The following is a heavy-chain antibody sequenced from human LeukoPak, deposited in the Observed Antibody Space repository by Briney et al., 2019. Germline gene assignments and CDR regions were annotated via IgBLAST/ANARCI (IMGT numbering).Heavy chain of an antibody. CDR1: GYSISSGYY. V-gene: IGHV4-38-2*02. CDR2: LYHTGST. J-gene: IGHJ4*02. Sequence: PSETLSLTCTVSGYSISSGYYWGWIRQPPGKGLEWIGSLYHTGSTYYNPSLKSRVTISVDTSKNQFSLKLSSVTAADTAVYYCARHSSPQWLVDYWGQGTLVTVSS. CDR3: ARHSSPQWLVDY. D-gene: IGHD6-19*01.